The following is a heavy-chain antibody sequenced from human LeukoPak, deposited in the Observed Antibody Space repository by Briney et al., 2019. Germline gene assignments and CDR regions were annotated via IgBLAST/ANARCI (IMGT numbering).Heavy chain of an antibody. Sequence: GGSLRLSCAASGFTFRTYAMNWVRQAPGKGLEWVSTISGNGGSTYYADSVKGRFIISRDNARNSMYLQMNSLRVEDTAVYYCAREDSSSSSDYWGQGTLVTVSS. CDR2: ISGNGGST. CDR1: GFTFRTYA. V-gene: IGHV3-23*01. D-gene: IGHD6-13*01. CDR3: AREDSSSSSDY. J-gene: IGHJ4*02.